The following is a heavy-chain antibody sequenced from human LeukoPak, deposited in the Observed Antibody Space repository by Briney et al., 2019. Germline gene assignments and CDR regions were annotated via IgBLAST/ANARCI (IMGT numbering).Heavy chain of an antibody. Sequence: ASVKVSCEASGYTFIGYCMHWVRQARGQGLEWMGWINPKSGDTNYAQNFQGRVTVTRDTSISTAYIDLSRLRSDDTAIYYCARGRGSSPYDAFDIWGQGTMVTVSS. D-gene: IGHD3-16*01. CDR1: GYTFIGYC. CDR3: ARGRGSSPYDAFDI. J-gene: IGHJ3*02. V-gene: IGHV1-2*02. CDR2: INPKSGDT.